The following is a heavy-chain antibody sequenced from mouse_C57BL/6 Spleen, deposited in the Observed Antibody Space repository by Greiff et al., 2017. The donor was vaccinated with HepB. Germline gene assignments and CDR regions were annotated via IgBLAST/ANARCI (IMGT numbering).Heavy chain of an antibody. Sequence: EVQLQQSVSELVRPGASVKLSCTASGFNIKNTYVHWVKQRPEQGLEWIGRIDPANGNTKYAPKFQGKATITADTSSNTAYLQLSSLTSEDTAIYYCASPIYYDYDGEFAYWGQGTLVTVSA. D-gene: IGHD2-4*01. CDR3: ASPIYYDYDGEFAY. CDR1: GFNIKNTY. V-gene: IGHV14-3*01. J-gene: IGHJ3*01. CDR2: IDPANGNT.